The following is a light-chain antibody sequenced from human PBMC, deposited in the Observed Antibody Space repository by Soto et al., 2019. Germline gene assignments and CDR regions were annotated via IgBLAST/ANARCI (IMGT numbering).Light chain of an antibody. CDR2: DVS. CDR1: SSDVGGYNY. Sequence: QSALTQPASVSGSPGQSITISCTGTSSDVGGYNYVSWYQQHPGKAPKLMFYDVSNRPSGVSIRFSGSKSGNTASLTISGLQSEDEADYYCSSYTSSSTLLVFGGGTKLTVL. V-gene: IGLV2-14*01. J-gene: IGLJ2*01. CDR3: SSYTSSSTLLV.